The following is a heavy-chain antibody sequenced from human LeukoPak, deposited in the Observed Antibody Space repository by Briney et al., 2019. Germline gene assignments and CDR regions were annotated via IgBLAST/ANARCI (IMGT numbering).Heavy chain of an antibody. CDR1: GVTFSSYA. Sequence: ASVKVSCKASGVTFSSYAFSWVRQAPGQGLEWMGGIIPMFGTAKYAQKFQGRVTITADISTSTAYMEMRSLRSEDTAVYYCARARYYDSSGYYSYYYYYMDVWGKGTTVTISS. CDR3: ARARYYDSSGYYSYYYYYMDV. CDR2: IIPMFGTA. V-gene: IGHV1-69*06. J-gene: IGHJ6*03. D-gene: IGHD3-22*01.